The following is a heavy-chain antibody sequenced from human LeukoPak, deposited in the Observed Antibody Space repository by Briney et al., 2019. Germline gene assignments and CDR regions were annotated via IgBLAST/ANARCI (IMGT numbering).Heavy chain of an antibody. D-gene: IGHD3-22*01. Sequence: ASVKVSCKTSGYTFTGYYMHWVRQAPGQGLEWMGWINPNSGGTNYPLKFQGRVTMTRDTSISTAYMELSRLTSDDTAVYYCVPSNDYYYYFDYWGQGSLVTVSS. J-gene: IGHJ4*02. CDR3: VPSNDYYYYFDY. CDR1: GYTFTGYY. V-gene: IGHV1-2*02. CDR2: INPNSGGT.